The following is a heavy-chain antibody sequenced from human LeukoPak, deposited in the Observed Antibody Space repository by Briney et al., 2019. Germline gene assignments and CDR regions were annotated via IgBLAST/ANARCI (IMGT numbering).Heavy chain of an antibody. D-gene: IGHD3-9*01. J-gene: IGHJ6*03. CDR1: GGSISSYY. V-gene: IGHV4-4*07. CDR3: AREEGWILTGYYNGLHYYYMDF. Sequence: PSETLSLTCTVSGGSISSYYWSWIRQPAGKGLEWIGRIYTSASTNYNPSPKSRVTMSVDTSKNQFSLKLSSVTAADTDVYYCAREEGWILTGYYNGLHYYYMDFWGKGTTVTVSS. CDR2: IYTSAST.